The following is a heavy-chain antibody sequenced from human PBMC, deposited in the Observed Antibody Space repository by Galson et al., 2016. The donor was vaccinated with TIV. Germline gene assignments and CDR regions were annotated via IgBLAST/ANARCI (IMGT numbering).Heavy chain of an antibody. J-gene: IGHJ4*02. CDR3: AKYLWTYVWSTFDN. V-gene: IGHV3-21*04. CDR1: GFTFSKND. Sequence: SLRLSCAGSGFTFSKNDMHWVRQAPGKGLEWVSAITGHSTYMCYADSVKGRFTISRDNAKNSLSLQMDSLRAEDTAVYYCAKYLWTYVWSTFDNWGQGTPVTVSS. D-gene: IGHD3/OR15-3a*01. CDR2: ITGHSTYM.